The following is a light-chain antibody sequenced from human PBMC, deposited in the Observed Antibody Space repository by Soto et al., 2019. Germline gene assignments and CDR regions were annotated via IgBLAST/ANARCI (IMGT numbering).Light chain of an antibody. CDR2: GAS. J-gene: IGKJ1*01. CDR1: QSVSSYK. V-gene: IGKV3-15*01. CDR3: QQYNSWLWT. Sequence: EIVLTQSPGTLSLSPGERATLSCRASQSVSSYKLAWYQQKPGQPPRLLISGASTRATGIPARFSGSGSGTEFTLIISSLQSEDSAVYYCQQYNSWLWTFGQGTKVDIK.